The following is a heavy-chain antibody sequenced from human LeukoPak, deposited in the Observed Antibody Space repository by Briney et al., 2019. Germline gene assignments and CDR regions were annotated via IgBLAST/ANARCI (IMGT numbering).Heavy chain of an antibody. Sequence: GGALRVSCADSGFTFSSYNVNWVRQALGKGLEWVSSISSGGSYIYYADSVMGRFTISRDNAKNLLYLQMNTLRAEDTAVYYCAKGSGVQVWSSLDYWGQGTLVTVSS. CDR2: ISSGGSYI. CDR1: GFTFSSYN. V-gene: IGHV3-21*01. D-gene: IGHD5-18*01. J-gene: IGHJ4*02. CDR3: AKGSGVQVWSSLDY.